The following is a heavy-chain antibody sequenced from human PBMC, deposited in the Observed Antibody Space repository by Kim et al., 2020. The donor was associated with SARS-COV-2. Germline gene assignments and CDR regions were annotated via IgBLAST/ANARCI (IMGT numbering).Heavy chain of an antibody. V-gene: IGHV3-9*01. CDR3: AKDISIGGWIQLWFEWGYFDY. CDR1: GFTFGDYA. Sequence: GGSLRLSCAASGFTFGDYAMHWVRQAPGKGLEWVSGISWNSGSIGYADSVKGRFTISRDNAKNSLYLQMNSLRAEDTALYYCAKDISIGGWIQLWFEWGYFDYWGQGTLVTVSS. J-gene: IGHJ4*02. CDR2: ISWNSGSI. D-gene: IGHD5-18*01.